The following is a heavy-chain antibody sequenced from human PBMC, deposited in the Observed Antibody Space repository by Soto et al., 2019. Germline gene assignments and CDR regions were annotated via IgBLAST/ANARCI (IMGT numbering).Heavy chain of an antibody. CDR3: ASSNGVRVTQARYYYYGMDV. Sequence: QVQLVQSGAEVKKPGASVKVSCKASGYTFTSYAMHWVRQAPGQRLEWMGWINAGNGNTKYSQKFQGRVTITRDTSASTAYMELSSLRSEDTAVYYCASSNGVRVTQARYYYYGMDVWGQGTTVTVPS. J-gene: IGHJ6*02. CDR2: INAGNGNT. CDR1: GYTFTSYA. D-gene: IGHD4-4*01. V-gene: IGHV1-3*01.